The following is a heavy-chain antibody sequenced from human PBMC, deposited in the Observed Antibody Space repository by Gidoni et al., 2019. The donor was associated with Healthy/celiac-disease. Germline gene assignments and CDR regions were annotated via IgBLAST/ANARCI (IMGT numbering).Heavy chain of an antibody. CDR3: AKSLVYCGGDCYPSLFDY. D-gene: IGHD2-21*02. V-gene: IGHV3-23*01. J-gene: IGHJ4*02. CDR2: ISGSGGST. Sequence: EVQLLESGGGLVQPGGSLRLSCAASGFTFSSYAMSWVRPAPGKGLEWVSAISGSGGSTYYADSVKGRFTISRDNSKNTLYLQMNSLRAEDTAVYYCAKSLVYCGGDCYPSLFDYWGQGTLVTVSS. CDR1: GFTFSSYA.